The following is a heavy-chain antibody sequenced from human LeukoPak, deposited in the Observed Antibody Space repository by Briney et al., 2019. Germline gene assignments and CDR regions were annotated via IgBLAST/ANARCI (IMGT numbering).Heavy chain of an antibody. CDR3: ARDRGGAYDFWSGYYTGYFDY. V-gene: IGHV3-21*01. J-gene: IGHJ4*02. CDR1: GFTFSSYS. CDR2: ISSSSAYI. Sequence: PGGSLRLSCAASGFTFSSYSMIWVRQAPGKGLEWVSSISSSSAYIYYADSGKGRFTISRDNAKNSLYLQMNSLRAEDTAVYYCARDRGGAYDFWSGYYTGYFDYWGQGTLVPVSS. D-gene: IGHD3-3*01.